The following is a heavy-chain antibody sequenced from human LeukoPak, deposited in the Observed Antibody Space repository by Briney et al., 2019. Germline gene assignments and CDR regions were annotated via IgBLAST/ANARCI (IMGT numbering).Heavy chain of an antibody. V-gene: IGHV4-4*07. J-gene: IGHJ4*02. D-gene: IGHD6-13*01. CDR2: IYTSGST. CDR1: GGSISSYY. Sequence: SETLSFTCTVSGGSISSYYWSWIRQPAGKGLEWIGRIYTSGSTNYNPSLKSRVTMSVDTSKNQFSLKLSSVTAADTAVYYCARLSAAAGDFDYWGQGTLVTVSS. CDR3: ARLSAAAGDFDY.